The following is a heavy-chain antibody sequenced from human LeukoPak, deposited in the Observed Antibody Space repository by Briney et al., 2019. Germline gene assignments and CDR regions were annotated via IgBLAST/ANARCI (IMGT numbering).Heavy chain of an antibody. J-gene: IGHJ4*02. V-gene: IGHV1-18*04. D-gene: IGHD3-10*01. CDR3: ARTGPVGRY. CDR1: GYTFTGYY. Sequence: ASVKVSCKASGYTFTGYYMHWVRQAPGQGLEWMGWISAYNGNTNYAQKLQGRLTMTTDTSTSTAYMELRSLRSDDTAVYYCARTGPVGRYWGQGTLVTVSS. CDR2: ISAYNGNT.